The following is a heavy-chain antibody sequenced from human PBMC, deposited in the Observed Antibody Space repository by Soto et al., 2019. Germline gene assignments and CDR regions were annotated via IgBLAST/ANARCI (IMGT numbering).Heavy chain of an antibody. Sequence: PSQTLCLTCTLSGCSVRAPDCLNWVRHPPDKGLEWIAEVHISGHSNYNPSLRSRVSVSIDSSKNQFYLNLNSVTAADTAIYYCARVRQGCSANNCYFDPWGQGTQVTVSS. J-gene: IGHJ5*01. CDR1: GCSVRAPDC. V-gene: IGHV4-4*02. D-gene: IGHD1-1*01. CDR2: VHISGHS. CDR3: ARVRQGCSANNCYFDP.